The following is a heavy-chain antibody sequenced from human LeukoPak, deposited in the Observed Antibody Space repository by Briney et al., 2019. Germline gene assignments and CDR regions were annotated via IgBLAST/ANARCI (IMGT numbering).Heavy chain of an antibody. CDR1: GGTFSSYA. Sequence: GASVKVSCKASGGTFSSYAISWVRQAPGQGLEWMGRIIPILGIANYAQKFQGRVTITADKSTSTAYMELSSLRSEDTAVYYCARLRGYSIFYYGMDVWGQGTTVTVSS. CDR3: ARLRGYSIFYYGMDV. V-gene: IGHV1-69*04. J-gene: IGHJ6*02. D-gene: IGHD5-18*01. CDR2: IIPILGIA.